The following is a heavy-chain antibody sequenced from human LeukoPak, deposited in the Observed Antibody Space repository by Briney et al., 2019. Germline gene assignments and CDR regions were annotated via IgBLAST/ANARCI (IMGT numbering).Heavy chain of an antibody. D-gene: IGHD3-10*01. J-gene: IGHJ6*03. V-gene: IGHV3-30*18. Sequence: PGRSLRLSCAASGITFSGYAMHWVRQAPGKGLEWMAVISNDGDNKYYADSVKGRFTISRDDSKKTVYLQMNRLSAGDTAVYYCTKDDGSGSYSAHHFYYYYMDVWGKGTMVTVSS. CDR3: TKDDGSGSYSAHHFYYYYMDV. CDR2: ISNDGDNK. CDR1: GITFSGYA.